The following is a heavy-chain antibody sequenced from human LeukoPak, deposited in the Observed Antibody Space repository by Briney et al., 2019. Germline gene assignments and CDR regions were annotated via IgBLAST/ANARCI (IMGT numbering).Heavy chain of an antibody. V-gene: IGHV3-30-3*01. Sequence: PGGSLRLSCAASGFTFSSYAMHWVRQAPGKGLERVTVISYDGSNKYYADSVKGRFTISRDNSKNTLYLQMNSLRAEDTAVYYCARVGSSSWYYYFDYWGQGTLVTVSS. J-gene: IGHJ4*02. CDR3: ARVGSSSWYYYFDY. CDR1: GFTFSSYA. CDR2: ISYDGSNK. D-gene: IGHD6-13*01.